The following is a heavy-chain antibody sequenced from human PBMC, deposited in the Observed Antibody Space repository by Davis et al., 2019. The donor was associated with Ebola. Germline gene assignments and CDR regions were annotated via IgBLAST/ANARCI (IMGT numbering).Heavy chain of an antibody. CDR1: GGTFSSYA. D-gene: IGHD5-18*01. J-gene: IGHJ1*01. V-gene: IGHV1-69*04. Sequence: SVKVSCKASGGTFSSYAISWVRQAPGQGLEWMGRIIPILGIANYAQKFQGRVTITADKSTSTAYMELSSLRSEDTAVYYCARSGYSYGGHFQHWGQGTLVTVSS. CDR2: IIPILGIA. CDR3: ARSGYSYGGHFQH.